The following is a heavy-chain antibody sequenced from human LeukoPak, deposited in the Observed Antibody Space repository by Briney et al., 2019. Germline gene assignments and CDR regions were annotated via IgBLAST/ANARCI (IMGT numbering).Heavy chain of an antibody. V-gene: IGHV4-39*07. J-gene: IGHJ4*02. Sequence: SETLSLTCTVSGGSISSSSYYWGWVRQPPGKGLEWIGSIYYSGSTYYNPSLKSRVTISVDTSKNQFSLKLSSVTAADTAVYYCARGVARSSKFHFSYYFDYWGQGILVTVSS. CDR2: IYYSGST. D-gene: IGHD6-6*01. CDR1: GGSISSSSYY. CDR3: ARGVARSSKFHFSYYFDY.